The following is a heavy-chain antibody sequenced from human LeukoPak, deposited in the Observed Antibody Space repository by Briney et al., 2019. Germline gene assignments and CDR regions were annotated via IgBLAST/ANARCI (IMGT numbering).Heavy chain of an antibody. CDR1: GFTFSSSW. Sequence: GGSLRLSCEASGFTFSSSWMNWVRQAPGKGLEWVANIRGDGGLIYYVDSVKGRFTISRDNAKNSMYLQMNSLRAEDTAVYYCTRAPRADDIFFESWGQGDLVTVSS. J-gene: IGHJ4*02. D-gene: IGHD3-9*01. V-gene: IGHV3-7*01. CDR3: TRAPRADDIFFES. CDR2: IRGDGGLI.